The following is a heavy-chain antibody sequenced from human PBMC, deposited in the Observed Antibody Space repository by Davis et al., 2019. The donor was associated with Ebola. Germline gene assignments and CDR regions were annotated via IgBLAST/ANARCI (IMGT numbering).Heavy chain of an antibody. D-gene: IGHD4/OR15-4a*01. Sequence: PSETLSLTCAVYGDSFSGYYWTWIRQPPGRGLEWIGEINHSGSDNYNPSLKSRVTMSLDTSKNHFSLWLNSVTAADTAVYYCARVGANANFDYWGQGTLVTVSS. J-gene: IGHJ4*02. CDR2: INHSGSD. V-gene: IGHV4-34*01. CDR1: GDSFSGYY. CDR3: ARVGANANFDY.